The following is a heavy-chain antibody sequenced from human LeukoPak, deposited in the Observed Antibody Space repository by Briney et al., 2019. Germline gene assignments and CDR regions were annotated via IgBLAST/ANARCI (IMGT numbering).Heavy chain of an antibody. J-gene: IGHJ4*02. CDR2: IYYSGST. Sequence: SETLSLTCTVSGGSISSYYWSWIRQPPGKGLEWIGYIYYSGSTNYNPSLKSRVTISVDTSKNQFSLKLSSVTAADTAVYYCARVANYYGSGSYILTPDYWGQGTLVTVSS. V-gene: IGHV4-59*12. CDR3: ARVANYYGSGSYILTPDY. D-gene: IGHD3-10*01. CDR1: GGSISSYY.